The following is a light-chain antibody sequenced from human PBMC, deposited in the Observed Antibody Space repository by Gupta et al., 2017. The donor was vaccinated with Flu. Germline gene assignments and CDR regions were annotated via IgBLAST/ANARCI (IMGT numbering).Light chain of an antibody. CDR2: GAS. CDR1: QSVSSN. J-gene: IGKJ4*01. CDR3: QQYNNWPRGLT. V-gene: IGKV3-15*01. Sequence: EIVMTQSPATMSVARGERATLSCRASQSVSSNLAWYQQKPGQAPRLLIYGASTRATGIPARFRGSGSGTEFTLTISSLQSEDFAVYYCQQYNNWPRGLTFGGGTKVEIK.